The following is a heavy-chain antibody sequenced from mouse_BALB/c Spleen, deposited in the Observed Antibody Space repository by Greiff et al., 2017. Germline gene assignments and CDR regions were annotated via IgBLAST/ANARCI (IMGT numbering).Heavy chain of an antibody. CDR1: GYTFTSYY. Sequence: QVQLQQSGAELVKPGASVKLSCKASGYTFTSYYMYWVKQRPGQGLEWIGEINPSNGGTNFNEKFKSKATLTVDKSSSTAYMQLSSLTSEDSAVYCCTRGQGYWYFDDWGEGTTVTVSS. D-gene: IGHD6-1*01. CDR2: INPSNGGT. J-gene: IGHJ1*01. V-gene: IGHV1S81*02. CDR3: TRGQGYWYFDD.